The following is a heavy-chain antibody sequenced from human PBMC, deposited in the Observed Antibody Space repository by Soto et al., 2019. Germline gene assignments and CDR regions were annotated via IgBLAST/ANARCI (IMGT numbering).Heavy chain of an antibody. V-gene: IGHV3-13*04. Sequence: EVQLVESGGGLVQPGGSLRLSCAASGFTFSSYDMHWVRQATGKGLEWVSAIGTAGDAYYPGSVKGRFTISRENAKNSSYLQMNSLRAGDTAVYYCARAHSSSWCFDYWGQGTLVTVSS. J-gene: IGHJ4*02. D-gene: IGHD6-13*01. CDR3: ARAHSSSWCFDY. CDR1: GFTFSSYD. CDR2: IGTAGDA.